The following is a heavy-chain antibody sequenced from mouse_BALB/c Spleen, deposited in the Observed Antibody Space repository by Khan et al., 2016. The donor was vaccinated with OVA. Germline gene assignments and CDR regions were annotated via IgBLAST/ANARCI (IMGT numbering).Heavy chain of an antibody. D-gene: IGHD6-1*01. CDR3: ARSASYWFFDV. V-gene: IGHV9-3-1*01. Sequence: QIQLVQSGPELKKPGETVKISCKASGYTFTNYGMNWVKQAPGKALKWMGWINTYTGEPTYADDFKGRFAFSLETSANTAYLQINNLKNEDTATYFCARSASYWFFDVWGAGTTVTVSS. J-gene: IGHJ1*01. CDR2: INTYTGEP. CDR1: GYTFTNYG.